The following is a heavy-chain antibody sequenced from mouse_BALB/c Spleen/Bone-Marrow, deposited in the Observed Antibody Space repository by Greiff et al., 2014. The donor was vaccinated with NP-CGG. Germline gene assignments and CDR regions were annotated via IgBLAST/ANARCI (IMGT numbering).Heavy chain of an antibody. CDR3: ARYDYRYSWFAY. CDR1: DFNIKDTY. D-gene: IGHD2-14*01. J-gene: IGHJ3*01. V-gene: IGHV14-3*02. Sequence: EVQLQQSGAELVKPGASVKLSCTASDFNIKDTYMHWVKQRPEQGLEWIGRIDPANGNTKYDPKFQGKATITTDASSNTAYLQLRSLTSEDTAVYYCARYDYRYSWFAYWGQGTLVTVSA. CDR2: IDPANGNT.